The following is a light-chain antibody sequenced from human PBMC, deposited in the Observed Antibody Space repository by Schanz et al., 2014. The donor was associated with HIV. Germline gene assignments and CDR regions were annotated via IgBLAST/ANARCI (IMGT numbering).Light chain of an antibody. J-gene: IGKJ2*01. CDR2: EAS. V-gene: IGKV1-5*03. CDR1: QDISNW. CDR3: QHYYSYPYT. Sequence: DIQMTQSPSSLSASVGDRVTITCRASQDISNWLAWYQQKPGKAPKLLISEASILETGVPSTFRGSGSGTDFTLTISSLQPDDFATYYCQHYYSYPYTFGQGTEVEIK.